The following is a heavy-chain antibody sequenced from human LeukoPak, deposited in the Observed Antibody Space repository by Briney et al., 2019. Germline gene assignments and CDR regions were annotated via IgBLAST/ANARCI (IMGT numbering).Heavy chain of an antibody. CDR1: GFTVRSSY. V-gene: IGHV3-53*01. D-gene: IGHD3-22*01. CDR2: IYSGGSP. CDR3: ARDGAGNSGYYFGSP. J-gene: IGHJ3*01. Sequence: GGSLRLSCAASGFTVRSSYMSWVRQAPGKGLEWVSVIYSGGSPDYADSAKGRFTISSDNSKNTLYLQMNSLRVEDTAVYYCARDGAGNSGYYFGSPWGQGTMVTVSS.